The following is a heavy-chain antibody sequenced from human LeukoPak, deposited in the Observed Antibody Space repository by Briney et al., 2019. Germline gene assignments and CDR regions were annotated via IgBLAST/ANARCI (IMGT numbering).Heavy chain of an antibody. Sequence: GGSLRLSCAASGFTFSSYSMNWVRQAPGKGLEWVSYISSSSSTIYYADSVKGRFTISRDNAKNSLYLQMNSLRAEDTAVYYCAKGFSSVSYWGQGTLVTVSS. CDR2: ISSSSSTI. V-gene: IGHV3-48*01. D-gene: IGHD6-19*01. J-gene: IGHJ4*02. CDR1: GFTFSSYS. CDR3: AKGFSSVSY.